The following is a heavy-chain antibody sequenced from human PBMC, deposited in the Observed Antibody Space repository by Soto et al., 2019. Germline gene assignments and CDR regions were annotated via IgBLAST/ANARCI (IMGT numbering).Heavy chain of an antibody. CDR1: GDTFTDYY. Sequence: QVQLMQSGAEVKKPGASVKVSCKASGDTFTDYYIHWVRQAPGQGLEWMGTVNPSGGHTTYAQHFLGRVTMTRDTSNSTLYMELTCLTSDDTAIYYCARGGHVVVVTAALDYWGQGTLVTVSS. V-gene: IGHV1-46*01. CDR3: ARGGHVVVVTAALDY. J-gene: IGHJ4*02. D-gene: IGHD2-21*02. CDR2: VNPSGGHT.